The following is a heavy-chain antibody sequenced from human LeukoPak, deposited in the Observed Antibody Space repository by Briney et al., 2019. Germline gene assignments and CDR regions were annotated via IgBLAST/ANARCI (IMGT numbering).Heavy chain of an antibody. V-gene: IGHV1-2*02. CDR1: GYTFTGYY. J-gene: IGHJ6*03. D-gene: IGHD6-6*01. Sequence: ASVKVSCKASGYTFTGYYIHWVRQAPGQGLEWMGWINPNSGGTNYAQKFQGRVTMTRDTSISTAYMELSRLRSDDTAVYYCATLEYSSSSGHYYYYCMDVWGKGTTVTVSS. CDR3: ATLEYSSSSGHYYYYCMDV. CDR2: INPNSGGT.